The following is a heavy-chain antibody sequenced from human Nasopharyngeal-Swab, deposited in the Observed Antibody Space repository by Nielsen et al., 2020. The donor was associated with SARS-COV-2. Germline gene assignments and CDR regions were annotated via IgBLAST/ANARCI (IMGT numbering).Heavy chain of an antibody. CDR1: GFTVSSNY. CDR2: IYSGGST. V-gene: IGHV3-53*01. D-gene: IGHD5-24*01. Sequence: GSLRLSCAASGFTVSSNYMSWVRQAPGKGLEWVSVIYSGGSTYYADSVKGRFTISRDNSKNTLYLQMNSLRAEDTAVYYCAREGDGYNSPHTNFYWGQGTLVTVSS. J-gene: IGHJ4*02. CDR3: AREGDGYNSPHTNFY.